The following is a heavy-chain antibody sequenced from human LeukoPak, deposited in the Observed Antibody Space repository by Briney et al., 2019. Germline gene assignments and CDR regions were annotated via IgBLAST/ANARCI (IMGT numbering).Heavy chain of an antibody. Sequence: GGSLRLSCAASGFTFSSYEMNWVRQAPGKGLEWVSYISSSGSTIYYADSVKGRFTISRDDAKNSLYLQMNSLRAEDTAVYYCASSWSTVDYWGQGTLVTVSS. CDR3: ASSWSTVDY. J-gene: IGHJ4*02. D-gene: IGHD4-17*01. CDR1: GFTFSSYE. CDR2: ISSSGSTI. V-gene: IGHV3-48*03.